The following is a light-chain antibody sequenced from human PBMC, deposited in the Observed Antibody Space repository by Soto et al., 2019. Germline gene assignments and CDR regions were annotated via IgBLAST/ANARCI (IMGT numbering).Light chain of an antibody. CDR3: HLYNTYSPT. J-gene: IGKJ2*01. V-gene: IGKV1-5*03. CDR2: KAS. CDR1: QTIGTW. Sequence: DIQLTQSPSTLSASVGGRVIITCRASQTIGTWLAWYQERPGKATKLLIYKASTLERGVPSRFSGSGSGTEFTLSISNLQPEDFATYYCHLYNTYSPTLGQGTKLDI.